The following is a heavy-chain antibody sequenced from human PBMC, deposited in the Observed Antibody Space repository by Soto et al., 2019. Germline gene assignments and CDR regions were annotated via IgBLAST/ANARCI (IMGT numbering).Heavy chain of an antibody. V-gene: IGHV4-34*01. CDR2: INHSGST. J-gene: IGHJ4*02. CDR1: GGSLSNYY. D-gene: IGHD3-22*01. Sequence: AETLSLTCTVSGGSLSNYYWSWIRQPAGKGLEWIGEINHSGSTNYNPSLKSRVTISVDTSKNQFSLKLSSVTAADTAVYYCARGHPGDNYYDSSGYYPYYFDYWGQGTLVTVSS. CDR3: ARGHPGDNYYDSSGYYPYYFDY.